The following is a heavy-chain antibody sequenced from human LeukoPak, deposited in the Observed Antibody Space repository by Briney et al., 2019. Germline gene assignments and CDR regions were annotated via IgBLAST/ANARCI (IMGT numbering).Heavy chain of an antibody. V-gene: IGHV3-30-3*01. CDR1: GFTFSSYA. CDR3: VGGEDGYNTRPFDY. D-gene: IGHD5-24*01. J-gene: IGHJ4*02. Sequence: PGGSLRLSCAASGFTFSSYAMHWVRQAPGKGLEWVAVISYDGSNKYYADSVKGRFTISRDNSKNTLYLQMNSLRAEDTAVYYCVGGEDGYNTRPFDYWGQGTLVTVSS. CDR2: ISYDGSNK.